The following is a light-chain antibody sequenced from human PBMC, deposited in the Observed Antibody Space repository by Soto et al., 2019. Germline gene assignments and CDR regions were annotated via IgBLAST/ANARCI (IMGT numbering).Light chain of an antibody. CDR3: SSYRSSNTLL. CDR1: SSDVGGYKY. J-gene: IGLJ2*01. Sequence: QSALTQPASVSGSPGQSITISCTGSSSDVGGYKYVSWYQQHPGKAPKLMIYDVSNRPSGVSNRFSGSKSGNTASLTISGLQAEDEADYYCSSYRSSNTLLFGGGTKLTV. V-gene: IGLV2-14*03. CDR2: DVS.